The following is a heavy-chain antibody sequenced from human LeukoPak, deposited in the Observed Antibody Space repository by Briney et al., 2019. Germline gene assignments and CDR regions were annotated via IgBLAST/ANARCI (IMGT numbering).Heavy chain of an antibody. CDR2: ITWNSGST. CDR1: GFTFHDYA. D-gene: IGHD3-22*01. Sequence: PGGSLRLSCEASGFTFHDYAMHWVRQAPGKGLEWVSAITWNSGSTAYADSVKGRFTISRDNAKNSLYLQMNSLRAEDTAVYYCARPYDSSGAFDYWGQGTLVTVSS. CDR3: ARPYDSSGAFDY. V-gene: IGHV3-9*01. J-gene: IGHJ4*02.